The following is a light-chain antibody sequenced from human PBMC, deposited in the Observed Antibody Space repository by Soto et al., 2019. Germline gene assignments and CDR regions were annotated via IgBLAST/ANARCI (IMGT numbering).Light chain of an antibody. J-gene: IGLJ3*02. CDR1: SNDIGAFNF. Sequence: QSALTQPASVSGSLGQSVTISFTGTSNDIGAFNFVSWYQQHPGKAPKVILYEVNSRPSGVSDRFSGSKSGNTASLTISGLQVEDEADYYCNAYRSSSARVFGGGTKLTVL. CDR2: EVN. CDR3: NAYRSSSARV. V-gene: IGLV2-14*01.